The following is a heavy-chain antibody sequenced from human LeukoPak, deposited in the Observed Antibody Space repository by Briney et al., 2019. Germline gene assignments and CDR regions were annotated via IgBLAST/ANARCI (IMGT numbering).Heavy chain of an antibody. V-gene: IGHV3-23*01. Sequence: GGSLRLSCAASGFTFSSYGMSWVRQAPGKGLEWVSAISGSGGSTYYADSVKGRFTISRDNSKNTLYLQMNSLRAEDTAVYYCARGRSNDYGDYYFDYWGQGTLVTVSS. CDR2: ISGSGGST. CDR1: GFTFSSYG. J-gene: IGHJ4*02. D-gene: IGHD4-17*01. CDR3: ARGRSNDYGDYYFDY.